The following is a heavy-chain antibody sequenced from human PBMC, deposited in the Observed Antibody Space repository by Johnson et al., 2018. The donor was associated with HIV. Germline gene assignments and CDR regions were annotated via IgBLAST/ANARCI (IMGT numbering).Heavy chain of an antibody. D-gene: IGHD2-21*01. CDR3: TTFYCGGDCYAFDI. V-gene: IGHV3-15*01. J-gene: IGHJ3*02. CDR2: VKSKADGGTT. Sequence: VQLLESGGGVVQPGRSLRLSCAASGFTFSDAWMNWVRQAPGKGLEWVGRVKSKADGGTTDYAAPVKGRFTISRDDSKNTLYLQMNSLKTEDTAVYYCTTFYCGGDCYAFDIWGQGTMVTVSS. CDR1: GFTFSDAW.